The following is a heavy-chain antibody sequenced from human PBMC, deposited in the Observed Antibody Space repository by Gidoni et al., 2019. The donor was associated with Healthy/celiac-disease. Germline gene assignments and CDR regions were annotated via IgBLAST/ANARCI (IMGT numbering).Heavy chain of an antibody. CDR2: ISYDGSNK. Sequence: QVQLVESGGGVVQPGRSLRLSCAASGFTFSSYAMHWVRQAPGKGLEWVAVISYDGSNKYYADSVKGRFTISRDNSKNTLYLQMNSLRAEDTAVYYCARDGVPYSTGGYFDYWGQGTLVTVSS. J-gene: IGHJ4*02. V-gene: IGHV3-30-3*01. CDR3: ARDGVPYSTGGYFDY. D-gene: IGHD3-9*01. CDR1: GFTFSSYA.